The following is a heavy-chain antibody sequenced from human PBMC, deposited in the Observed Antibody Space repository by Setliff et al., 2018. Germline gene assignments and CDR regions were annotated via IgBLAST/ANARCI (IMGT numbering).Heavy chain of an antibody. CDR3: AKSPHDFWSGRVFFDY. Sequence: GGSLRLSCAASGFTFSRYGMYWVRQAPGKGLEWVAFIRYDGYNKYYADSVQGRFTISRDNHKNTLYLQMNSLRVEDTAIYYCAKSPHDFWSGRVFFDYWGQGILVTVSS. CDR1: GFTFSRYG. V-gene: IGHV3-30*02. D-gene: IGHD3-3*01. J-gene: IGHJ4*01. CDR2: IRYDGYNK.